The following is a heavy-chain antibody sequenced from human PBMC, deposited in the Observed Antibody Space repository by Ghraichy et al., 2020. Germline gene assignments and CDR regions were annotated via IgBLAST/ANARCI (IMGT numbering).Heavy chain of an antibody. CDR3: ANIWSGYSAYYYGMEV. V-gene: IGHV3-23*01. CDR1: GFTFSNYA. D-gene: IGHD3-3*01. Sequence: GGSLRLSCAASGFTFSNYAMSWVRQAPGWGLEWVSSIGGFDDNTYYVDSVKGRFTISRDNSKNTLFLQMNGLRAEDTAVYFCANIWSGYSAYYYGMEVWGQGTTVTVSS. J-gene: IGHJ6*02. CDR2: IGGFDDNT.